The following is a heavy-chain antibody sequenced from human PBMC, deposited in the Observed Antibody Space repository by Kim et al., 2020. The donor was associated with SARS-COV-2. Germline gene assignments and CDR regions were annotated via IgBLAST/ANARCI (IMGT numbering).Heavy chain of an antibody. J-gene: IGHJ4*02. CDR2: IYSGGST. Sequence: GGSLRLSCAASGFTVSSNHMNWVRQAPGKGLEWVSVIYSGGSTYYADSVKGRFTISRDNSKNTLYLQMNSLRAEDTAVYYCARGGPYSAGWSYNFDYWGQGTLVTVSS. CDR3: ARGGPYSAGWSYNFDY. D-gene: IGHD6-19*01. CDR1: GFTVSSNH. V-gene: IGHV3-53*01.